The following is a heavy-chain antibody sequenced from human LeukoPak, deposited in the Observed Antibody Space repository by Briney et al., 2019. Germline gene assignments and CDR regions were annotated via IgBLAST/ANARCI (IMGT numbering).Heavy chain of an antibody. CDR1: RINFKNYA. D-gene: IGHD6-19*01. CDR2: GSSNRNYK. V-gene: IGHV3-21*03. Sequence: PGGSLRLSCVASRINFKNYAMNWVRQAPGKGLEWVAAGSSNRNYKYYADSVKGRFTISRDNSKNTLYLQMNSLRAEDTAVYYCSRDTGGYSSGWYYAFAFDIWGQGTMVTVSS. J-gene: IGHJ3*02. CDR3: SRDTGGYSSGWYYAFAFDI.